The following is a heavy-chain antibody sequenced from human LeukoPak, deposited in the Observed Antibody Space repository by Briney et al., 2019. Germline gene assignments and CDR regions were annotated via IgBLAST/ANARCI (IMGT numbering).Heavy chain of an antibody. CDR2: INHSGST. CDR1: GGSFSGYY. V-gene: IGHV4-34*01. D-gene: IGHD2-15*01. CDR3: AGGGYCSGGSCYSNYFDY. Sequence: SETLSLTCAVYGGSFSGYYWRWIRQPPGKGLEWIGEINHSGSTNYNPSLKSRVTISVDTSKNQFSLKLSSVTAADTAVYYCAGGGYCSGGSCYSNYFDYWGQGTLVTVSS. J-gene: IGHJ4*02.